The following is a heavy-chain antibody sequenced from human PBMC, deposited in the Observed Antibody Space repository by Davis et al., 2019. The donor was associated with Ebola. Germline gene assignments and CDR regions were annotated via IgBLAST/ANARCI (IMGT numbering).Heavy chain of an antibody. D-gene: IGHD2-2*01. Sequence: ASVKVSCKASGYTFTSYYMHWVRQAPGQGLEWMGIINPSGGSTSYAQKFQGRVTMTRDTSTSTVYMELSSLRSEDTAVYYCARDRGQVVVVPAARSDGMDVWGQGTTVTVSS. V-gene: IGHV1-46*01. CDR2: INPSGGST. CDR1: GYTFTSYY. CDR3: ARDRGQVVVVPAARSDGMDV. J-gene: IGHJ6*02.